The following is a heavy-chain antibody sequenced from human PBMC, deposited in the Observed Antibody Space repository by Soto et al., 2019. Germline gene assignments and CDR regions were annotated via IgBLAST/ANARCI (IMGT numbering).Heavy chain of an antibody. CDR3: ARVPRELTPADYYYMDV. CDR2: IIPILGIA. Sequence: SVKVSCKAAGGTFSSYTISWVRQAPGQGLEWMGRIIPILGIANYAQKFQGRVTITADKSTSTAYMELSSLRSEDTAVYYCARVPRELTPADYYYMDVWGKGTTVTVSS. D-gene: IGHD1-7*01. CDR1: GGTFSSYT. V-gene: IGHV1-69*02. J-gene: IGHJ6*03.